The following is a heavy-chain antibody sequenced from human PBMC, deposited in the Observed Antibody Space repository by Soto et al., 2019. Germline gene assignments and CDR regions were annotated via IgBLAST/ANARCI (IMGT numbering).Heavy chain of an antibody. CDR1: GGSISSYY. Sequence: NPSETLSLTCTVSGGSISSYYWSWVRQPPGKGLEWIGYIYYSGSTNYNPSLKSRVTISVDTSKNQFSLKLSSVTAADTAVYYCGRRQWLVLNAFDIWGQGTMVTVSS. CDR3: GRRQWLVLNAFDI. V-gene: IGHV4-59*01. CDR2: IYYSGST. D-gene: IGHD6-19*01. J-gene: IGHJ3*02.